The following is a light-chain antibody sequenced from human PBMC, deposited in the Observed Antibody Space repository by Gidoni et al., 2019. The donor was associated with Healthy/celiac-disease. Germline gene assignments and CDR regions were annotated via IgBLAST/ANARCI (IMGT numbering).Light chain of an antibody. CDR2: DTS. Sequence: QAVVTQEPSLTVSPGGTVTLTCGSSTGAVTSGHYPYWFQQKPGQAPRPLIYDTSNKHSWTPARFSGSLLGGKAALTLSGAQPEDEAEYYCLLSYSGSWVFGGGTKLTVL. CDR1: TGAVTSGHY. V-gene: IGLV7-46*01. CDR3: LLSYSGSWV. J-gene: IGLJ3*02.